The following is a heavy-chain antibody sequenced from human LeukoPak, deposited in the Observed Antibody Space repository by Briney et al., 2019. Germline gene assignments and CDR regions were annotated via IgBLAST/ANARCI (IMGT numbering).Heavy chain of an antibody. Sequence: PSETLSLTCNVSGGSISSGSYYWSWIRQPAGKGLEWIGRIYTSGSTNYNPSLKSRVTISVDTSKNQFTLKLSSVTDADTAVYYCARWTWGYDNYYYYYMDVWGKGTTVTISS. J-gene: IGHJ6*03. CDR2: IYTSGST. V-gene: IGHV4-61*02. CDR3: ARWTWGYDNYYYYYMDV. CDR1: GGSISSGSYY. D-gene: IGHD5-12*01.